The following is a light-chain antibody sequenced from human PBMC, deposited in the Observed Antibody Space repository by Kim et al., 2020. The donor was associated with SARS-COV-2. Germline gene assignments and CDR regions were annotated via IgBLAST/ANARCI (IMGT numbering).Light chain of an antibody. V-gene: IGLV3-21*04. J-gene: IGLJ2*01. CDR1: RIGLQS. CDR3: QVWDTGSDHPI. CDR2: YTT. Sequence: APGQKAGVPCGENRIGLQSVHWYQQKPGQDPVLVIYYTTDRPSGIPERFSGSNSGNTATLTISRVEAGDEADYYCQVWDTGSDHPIFGGGTQLTVL.